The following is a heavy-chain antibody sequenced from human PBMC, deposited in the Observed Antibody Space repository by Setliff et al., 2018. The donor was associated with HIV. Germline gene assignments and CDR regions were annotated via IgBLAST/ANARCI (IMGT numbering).Heavy chain of an antibody. CDR3: TTRTPTGNDY. Sequence: PGGSLRLSCAASGFTFSTYGMSWVRQTPGKGLEWVSGITASGPNTYYTDSVKGRFTISRDNSKNTLYLQMNSLGDEDTAVYYRTTRTPTGNDYWGQGTLVTVSS. CDR1: GFTFSTYG. CDR2: ITASGPNT. D-gene: IGHD1-1*01. V-gene: IGHV3-23*01. J-gene: IGHJ4*02.